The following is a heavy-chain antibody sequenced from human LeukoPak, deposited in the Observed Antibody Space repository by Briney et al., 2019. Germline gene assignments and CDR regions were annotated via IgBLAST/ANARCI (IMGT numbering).Heavy chain of an antibody. V-gene: IGHV3-7*01. J-gene: IGHJ4*02. Sequence: GGSLRLSCATSGFTFSFYWMSWVRQAPGEGLEWGANIKQDGSEKYYVDSVQGRLTISRDNAKNSLYLQMNSLRAEDTAVYYCARDVFVAVTALKDYWGRGILVTVSS. D-gene: IGHD2-21*02. CDR3: ARDVFVAVTALKDY. CDR2: IKQDGSEK. CDR1: GFTFSFYW.